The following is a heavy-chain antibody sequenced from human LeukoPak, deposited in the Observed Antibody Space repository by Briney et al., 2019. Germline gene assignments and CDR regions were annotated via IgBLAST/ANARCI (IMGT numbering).Heavy chain of an antibody. CDR2: FDPEDGET. V-gene: IGHV1-24*01. Sequence: ASVEVSCKVSGYTLTELSMHWVRQAPGKGLEWMGGFDPEDGETIYAQKFQGRVTMTEDTSTDTAYMELSSLRSEDTAVYYCATVPYNWNYGRFDYWGQGTLVTVSS. CDR1: GYTLTELS. CDR3: ATVPYNWNYGRFDY. J-gene: IGHJ4*02. D-gene: IGHD1-7*01.